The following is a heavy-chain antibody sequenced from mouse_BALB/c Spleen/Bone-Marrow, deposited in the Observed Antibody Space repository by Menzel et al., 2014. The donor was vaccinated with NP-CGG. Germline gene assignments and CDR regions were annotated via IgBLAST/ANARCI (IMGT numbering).Heavy chain of an antibody. CDR3: ADGDSFAY. D-gene: IGHD2-13*01. J-gene: IGHJ3*01. CDR1: GFTFSSYA. Sequence: EVKLVESGGGLVKSGGSLKLSCAASGFTFSSYAMSWVRQTPEMRLEWVASIYSGGSIYYPDSVKGRFTISRDNARNILYLQMSSLRSEDTAMYYCADGDSFAYWGQWTLVTVSA. V-gene: IGHV5-6-5*01. CDR2: IYSGGSI.